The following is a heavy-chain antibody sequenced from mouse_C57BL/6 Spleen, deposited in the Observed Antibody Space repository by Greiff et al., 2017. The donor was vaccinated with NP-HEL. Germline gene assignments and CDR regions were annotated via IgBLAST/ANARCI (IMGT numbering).Heavy chain of an antibody. D-gene: IGHD1-1*01. CDR1: GYTFTSYT. CDR3: ATPTTEHFDV. J-gene: IGHJ1*03. V-gene: IGHV1-4*01. CDR2: INPSSGYT. Sequence: QVHVKQSGAELARPGASVKMSCKASGYTFTSYTMNWVKQRPGQGLEWIGYINPSSGYTKYNQKFKDKATLTADKSSSTAYMQLSSLTSEDSAVYYCATPTTEHFDVWGTGTTVTVSS.